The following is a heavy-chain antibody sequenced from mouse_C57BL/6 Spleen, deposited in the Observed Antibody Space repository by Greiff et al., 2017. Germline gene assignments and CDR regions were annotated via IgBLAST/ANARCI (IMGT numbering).Heavy chain of an antibody. D-gene: IGHD1-1*01. Sequence: ESGPGLVKPSQSLSLTCSVTGYSITSGYYWNWIRQFPGNKLEWMGYISYDGSNNYNPSLKNRISITRDTSKNQFFLKLNSVTTEDTATYYCAREGVTTVYYFDYWGQGTTLTVSS. CDR1: GYSITSGYY. CDR3: AREGVTTVYYFDY. V-gene: IGHV3-6*01. J-gene: IGHJ2*01. CDR2: ISYDGSN.